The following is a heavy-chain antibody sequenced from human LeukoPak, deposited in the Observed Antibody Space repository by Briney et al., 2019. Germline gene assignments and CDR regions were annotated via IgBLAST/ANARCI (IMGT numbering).Heavy chain of an antibody. CDR2: ISGSGGTT. CDR1: GFTFSSYD. J-gene: IGHJ6*02. Sequence: GGSLRLSCAASGFTFSSYDMSWVRQAPGKGLEWVSVISGSGGTTYYADSVKGRFTISRDSSKNTLYLQMNSLRAEDTAVYYCAKVSGGGLYYDGMDVWGQGTTVTVSS. D-gene: IGHD1-14*01. CDR3: AKVSGGGLYYDGMDV. V-gene: IGHV3-23*01.